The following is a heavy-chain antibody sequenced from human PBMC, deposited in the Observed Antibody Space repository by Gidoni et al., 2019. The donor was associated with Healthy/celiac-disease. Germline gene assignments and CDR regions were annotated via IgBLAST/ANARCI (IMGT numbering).Heavy chain of an antibody. CDR2: IYSGGST. CDR3: ARAHRGYCSSTSCLDAFDI. D-gene: IGHD2-2*01. Sequence: EVQLVESGGGLVQPGGSLRLSCAASGFTVSSNYLSWVRQAPGKGLEWVSVIYSGGSTYYADSVKGRFTISRDNSKNTLYLQMNSLRAEDTAVYYCARAHRGYCSSTSCLDAFDIWGQGTMVTVSS. V-gene: IGHV3-66*01. CDR1: GFTVSSNY. J-gene: IGHJ3*02.